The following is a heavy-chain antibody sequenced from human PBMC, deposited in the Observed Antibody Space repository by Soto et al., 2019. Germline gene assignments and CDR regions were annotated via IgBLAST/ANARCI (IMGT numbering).Heavy chain of an antibody. CDR1: GYTFTSYG. CDR3: SRDSPPPRE. V-gene: IGHV1-18*01. J-gene: IGHJ1*01. CDR2: ISAYNGNT. Sequence: HVQLVQSGAEVKKPGASVKVSCKASGYTFTSYGISWVRQAPGQGLEWMGWISAYNGNTNYAQKLQGRVTMTTDTSMSTTSLELRSLRSVETSVYYSSRDSPPPREWGQGTLVTVSS.